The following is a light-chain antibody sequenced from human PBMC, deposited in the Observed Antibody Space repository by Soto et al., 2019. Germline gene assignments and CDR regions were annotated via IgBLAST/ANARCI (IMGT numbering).Light chain of an antibody. CDR1: QDISNR. Sequence: DIQMTQSPSSLSASVGDRVTITCQASQDISNRLNWYQHKPGKAPKGLIYDASNLEAGVSSRFSGSRSGTDFTFTVSSLQPEDIATYYCQQYDNLPRTFGQGTKVQIK. CDR3: QQYDNLPRT. J-gene: IGKJ1*01. V-gene: IGKV1-33*01. CDR2: DAS.